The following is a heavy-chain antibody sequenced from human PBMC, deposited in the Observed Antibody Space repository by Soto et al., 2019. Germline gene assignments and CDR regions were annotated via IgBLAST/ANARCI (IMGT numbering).Heavy chain of an antibody. D-gene: IGHD6-6*01. CDR3: ARHGDSSSPNWFDP. CDR1: GYSFTSYW. Sequence: GESLKISCKGSGYSFTSYWISWVRQMPGKGLEWIGRIDPSDSYNNYSPSFEGHVTISADKSISTAYLQWSSLKASDTAMYYCARHGDSSSPNWFDPWGQGTLVTVSS. V-gene: IGHV5-10-1*01. J-gene: IGHJ5*02. CDR2: IDPSDSYN.